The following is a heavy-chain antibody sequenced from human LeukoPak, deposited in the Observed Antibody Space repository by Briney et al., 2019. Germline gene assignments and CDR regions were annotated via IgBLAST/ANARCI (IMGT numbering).Heavy chain of an antibody. V-gene: IGHV4-39*07. CDR2: IYHSGST. CDR3: ARDRHYSSGWYDAFDI. CDR1: GGSISSGSYY. Sequence: SQTLSLTCTVSGGSISSGSYYWGWIRQPPGKGLEWIGSIYHSGSTYYNPSLKSRVTISVDTSKNQFSLKLSSVTAADTAVYYCARDRHYSSGWYDAFDIWGQGTMVTVSS. J-gene: IGHJ3*02. D-gene: IGHD6-19*01.